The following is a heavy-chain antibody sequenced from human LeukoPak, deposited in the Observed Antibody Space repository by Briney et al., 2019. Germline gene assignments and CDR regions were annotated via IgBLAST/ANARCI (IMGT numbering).Heavy chain of an antibody. J-gene: IGHJ3*02. D-gene: IGHD5-24*01. CDR2: IIPILGIA. CDR1: GGTFSSYA. V-gene: IGHV1-69*04. Sequence: GSSVKVSCRASGGTFSSYAISWVRQAPGQGLEWMGRIIPILGIANYAQKFQGRVTITADKSTSTAYMELSSLRSEDTAVYYCARQLESDAFDIWGQGTMVTVSS. CDR3: ARQLESDAFDI.